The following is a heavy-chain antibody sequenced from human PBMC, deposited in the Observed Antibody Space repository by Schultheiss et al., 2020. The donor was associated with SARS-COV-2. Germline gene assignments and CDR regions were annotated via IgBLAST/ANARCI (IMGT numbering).Heavy chain of an antibody. D-gene: IGHD4-17*01. J-gene: IGHJ6*02. CDR3: ARDSYGDYPGPYYYYGMDV. V-gene: IGHV5-51*01. CDR2: IYPGDSDT. CDR1: GYSFTSYW. Sequence: GESLKISCKGSGYSFTSYWIGWVRQMPGKGLEWMGIIYPGDSDTRYSPSFQGQVTISADKSISTAYLQWSSLKASDTAMYYCARDSYGDYPGPYYYYGMDVWGQGTTVTVSS.